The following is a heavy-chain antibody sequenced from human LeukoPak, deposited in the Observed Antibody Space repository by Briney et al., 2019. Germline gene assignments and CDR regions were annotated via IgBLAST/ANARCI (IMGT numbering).Heavy chain of an antibody. CDR2: ISSSGSTI. V-gene: IGHV3-48*03. CDR1: GFTFSSYE. CDR3: ARRSGLFDY. J-gene: IGHJ4*02. Sequence: GGSLRLSCAASGFTFSSYEMNWVRQAPGKGLEWVSYISSSGSTIYYADSVKGRFTISRDDAKNSLYLQMNSLRAEDTAVYYCARRSGLFDYWGQGTLVAVSS.